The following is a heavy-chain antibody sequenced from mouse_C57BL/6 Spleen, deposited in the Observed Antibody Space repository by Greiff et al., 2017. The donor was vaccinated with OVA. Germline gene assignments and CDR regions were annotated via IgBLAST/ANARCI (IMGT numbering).Heavy chain of an antibody. CDR2: IDPSDSET. D-gene: IGHD1-1*01. J-gene: IGHJ4*01. Sequence: QVQLQQPGAELVRPGSSVKLSCKASGYTFTSYWMHWVKQRPIQGLEWIGNIDPSDSETHYNQKFKDKATLTVDKSSSTAYMQLSSLTSEDSAVYYCAREGTYYGSSYGAMDYWGQGTSVTVSS. CDR1: GYTFTSYW. CDR3: AREGTYYGSSYGAMDY. V-gene: IGHV1-52*01.